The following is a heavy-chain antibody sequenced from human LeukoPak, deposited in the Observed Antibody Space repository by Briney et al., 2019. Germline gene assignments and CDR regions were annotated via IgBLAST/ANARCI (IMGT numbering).Heavy chain of an antibody. CDR3: AREKTYYDILTGYRRGYMDV. V-gene: IGHV3-66*01. CDR2: IYSGGST. J-gene: IGHJ6*03. CDR1: GFTVSSNY. D-gene: IGHD3-9*01. Sequence: GGSLRLSCAASGFTVSSNYMSWVRQAPGKGLEWVSVIYSGGSTYYADSVKGRFTISRDNSKNTLYLQMNSLRAEDMAVYYCAREKTYYDILTGYRRGYMDVWGKGTTVTISS.